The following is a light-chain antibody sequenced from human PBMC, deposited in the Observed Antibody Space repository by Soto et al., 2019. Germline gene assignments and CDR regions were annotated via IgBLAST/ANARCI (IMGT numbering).Light chain of an antibody. CDR2: ANT. Sequence: QSVLTQPPSVSGAPGQRVTISCTGGSSNIGAGYDVHWYQQIPGTAPKLLIYANTNRRSGVPDRFSASKSGTSASLAITGLQAEDEADYYCQSYDSSLSGSGVFGGGTKVTVL. J-gene: IGLJ3*02. CDR1: SSNIGAGYD. V-gene: IGLV1-40*01. CDR3: QSYDSSLSGSGV.